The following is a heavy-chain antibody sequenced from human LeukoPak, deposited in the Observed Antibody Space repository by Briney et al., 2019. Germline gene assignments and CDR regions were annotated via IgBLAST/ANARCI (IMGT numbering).Heavy chain of an antibody. V-gene: IGHV4-59*01. CDR2: IYYSGST. D-gene: IGHD3-22*01. CDR3: ARGGSGYYLGFDY. CDR1: GGSISSYY. J-gene: IGHJ4*02. Sequence: SETLSLTCTVSGGSISSYYWSWIRQPPGKGLEWIGYIYYSGSTNYNPSLKSRVTISVDTSKNQFSLKLSSVTAADTAVYYCARGGSGYYLGFDYWGQGTLVTVSS.